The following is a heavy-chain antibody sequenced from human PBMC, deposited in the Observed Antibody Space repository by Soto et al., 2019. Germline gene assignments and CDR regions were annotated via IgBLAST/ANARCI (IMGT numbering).Heavy chain of an antibody. J-gene: IGHJ6*02. CDR3: ARGRARITIIGVVTRGPYYYGTDV. D-gene: IGHD3-3*01. CDR2: INGGNGDT. V-gene: IGHV1-3*01. CDR1: GYAFSSHA. Sequence: GASVKVSCKAAGYAFSSHATHWVRQAPGQRLEWMGWINGGNGDTKYAQKFQDRVTMTRDTSVSTAYMELSSLRSEDTAVYYCARGRARITIIGVVTRGPYYYGTDVWG.